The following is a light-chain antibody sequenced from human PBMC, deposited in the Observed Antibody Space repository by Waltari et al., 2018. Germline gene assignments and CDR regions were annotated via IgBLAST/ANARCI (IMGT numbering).Light chain of an antibody. CDR3: TSYTSTSPCV. CDR2: EFS. CDR1: SRDVGGDNY. Sequence: QSALTPPASVSGSPGQSITISCTGTSRDVGGDNYVSWYQRHPGKAPKLMIYEFSNRPSGVSNRFSGSKSGNTASLTISGLQAEDEADYYCTSYTSTSPCVFGGGTKLTVL. J-gene: IGLJ3*02. V-gene: IGLV2-14*01.